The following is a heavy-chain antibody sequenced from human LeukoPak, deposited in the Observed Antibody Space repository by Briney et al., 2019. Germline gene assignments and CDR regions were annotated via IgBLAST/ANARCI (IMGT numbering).Heavy chain of an antibody. V-gene: IGHV3-9*01. J-gene: IGHJ6*02. CDR3: AKAHHDYGDYGGTYYYGMDV. D-gene: IGHD4-17*01. CDR2: ISWNSGSI. CDR1: GFTFDDYA. Sequence: PGGSLRLSCAASGFTFDDYAMHWVRQAPGKGLEWVSGISWNSGSIGYADSVKGRFTISRDNAKNSLYLQMNSLRAEDTALYYCAKAHHDYGDYGGTYYYGMDVWGQGTTVTVSS.